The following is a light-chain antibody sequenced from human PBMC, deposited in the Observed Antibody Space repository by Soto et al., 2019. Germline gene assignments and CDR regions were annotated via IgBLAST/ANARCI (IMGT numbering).Light chain of an antibody. J-gene: IGKJ5*01. CDR3: QLYGGSPPST. V-gene: IGKV3-20*01. Sequence: PGERATLSCRASQSASSNYLAWYQQKPGQAPRLLIYDASRRATGIPDRFSGSGSGTDFTLTISRLEPEDFAVYYCQLYGGSPPSTFGQGTRLEIK. CDR1: QSASSNY. CDR2: DAS.